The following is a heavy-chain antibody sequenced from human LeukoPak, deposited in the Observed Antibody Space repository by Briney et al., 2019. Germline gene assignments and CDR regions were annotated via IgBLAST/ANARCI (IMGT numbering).Heavy chain of an antibody. CDR1: GYTFTGYY. V-gene: IGHV1-2*02. Sequence: ASVKVSCKASGYTFTGYYMHWVRQAPGQGLEWMGWINPNSGGTNYAQKFQGRVTMTRDTSISTAYMELSRLRSDDTAVYYCARVNQTTSYYDFWSGYYEIDYWGQGTLVTVSS. CDR2: INPNSGGT. J-gene: IGHJ4*02. CDR3: ARVNQTTSYYDFWSGYYEIDY. D-gene: IGHD3-3*01.